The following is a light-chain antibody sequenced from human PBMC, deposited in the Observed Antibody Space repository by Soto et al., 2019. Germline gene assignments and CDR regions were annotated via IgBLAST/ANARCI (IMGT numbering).Light chain of an antibody. V-gene: IGKV1-5*01. CDR3: QYYRGLSS. CDR2: DAS. Sequence: QMTQSPSTLSASVGDTVTVTCRASQSVSGWLAWYQQKPGEAPKLLIYDASSLQSGVPSRFSGSGSGTEFSLSITGLQPDDFATYYCQYYRGLSSFGPGTKVDIK. J-gene: IGKJ3*01. CDR1: QSVSGW.